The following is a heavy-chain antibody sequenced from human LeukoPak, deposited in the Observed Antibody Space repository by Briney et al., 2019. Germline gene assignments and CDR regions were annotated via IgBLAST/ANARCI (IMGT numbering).Heavy chain of an antibody. Sequence: SETPSLTCTVSGGSISSYYWSWIRQPAGKGLEWIGRIYTSGSTNYNPSLKSRVTMSVDKSKHQFSLKLSSVTAADTAVYYCARDLKYCSGGSCYLAFAFDIWGQGTMVTVSS. CDR2: IYTSGST. J-gene: IGHJ3*02. D-gene: IGHD2-15*01. CDR3: ARDLKYCSGGSCYLAFAFDI. CDR1: GGSISSYY. V-gene: IGHV4-4*07.